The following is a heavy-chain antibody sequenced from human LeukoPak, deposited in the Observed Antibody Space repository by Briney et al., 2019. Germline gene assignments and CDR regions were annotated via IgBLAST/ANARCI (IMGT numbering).Heavy chain of an antibody. CDR3: ARDNSYDYDSSGYSAY. J-gene: IGHJ4*02. Sequence: ASVKVSCKASGYTFTSYAINWVRQAPGQGPEWMGWVTYNNAKPTYAQGFTGRFVFSLDTSVSTAYLEIRSLKAEDTAVYYCARDNSYDYDSSGYSAYWGQGTLVTVSS. CDR1: GYTFTSYA. D-gene: IGHD3-22*01. CDR2: VTYNNAKP. V-gene: IGHV7-4-1*02.